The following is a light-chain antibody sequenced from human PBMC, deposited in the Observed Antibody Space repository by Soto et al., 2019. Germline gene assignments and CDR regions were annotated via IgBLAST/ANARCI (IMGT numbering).Light chain of an antibody. CDR2: QDS. V-gene: IGLV3-1*01. CDR3: QVWDSSTAI. J-gene: IGLJ2*01. Sequence: SYELTQPPSVSVSPGQTASITCSGDELGDKYACWYQQKPGQSPVLVIYQDSKRPSGIPERFSGSNSGNTATLTISGTQAMDEADYYCQVWDSSTAIFGGGTKLTVL. CDR1: ELGDKY.